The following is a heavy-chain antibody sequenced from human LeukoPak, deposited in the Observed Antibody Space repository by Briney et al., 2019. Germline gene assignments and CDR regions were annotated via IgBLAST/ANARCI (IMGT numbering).Heavy chain of an antibody. CDR2: IFYSGNT. CDR1: GVSISSYY. Sequence: SETLSLTCTVSGVSISSYYWSWIRQPPGKGLEWIGYIFYSGNTIYNPSLRSRVTISADTSKNHFSLKLSSVTAADTAVYYCARAPRDSSSSNYMRRFDYWGQGTLVTVSS. J-gene: IGHJ4*02. CDR3: ARAPRDSSSSNYMRRFDY. D-gene: IGHD3-22*01. V-gene: IGHV4-59*08.